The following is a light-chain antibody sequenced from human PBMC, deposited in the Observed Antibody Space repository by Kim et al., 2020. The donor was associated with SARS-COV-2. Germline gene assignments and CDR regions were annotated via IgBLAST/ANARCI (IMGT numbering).Light chain of an antibody. CDR1: NIGSKN. CDR2: NDS. CDR3: QVWDSSSDHWV. J-gene: IGLJ3*02. V-gene: IGLV3-21*04. Sequence: SYELTQSPSVSVAPGKTASITCGGKNIGSKNVHWYQQKPGQAPVMVIYNDSDRPSGIPERFSGSNSGNTATLTINRGEAGDEADYYCQVWDSSSDHWVFGGGTQLTVL.